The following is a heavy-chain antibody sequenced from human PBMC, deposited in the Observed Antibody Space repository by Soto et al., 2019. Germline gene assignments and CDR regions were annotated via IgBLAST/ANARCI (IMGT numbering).Heavy chain of an antibody. V-gene: IGHV1-18*04. Sequence: ASVKVSCKASGYTFTSYGISWVRQAPGQGLEWMGWISAYNGNTNYAQKLQGRVTMTTDTSTSTAYVELRSLRSDDTAVYYGARVDKSGPFDYWGQGTLVTVSS. D-gene: IGHD2-15*01. J-gene: IGHJ4*02. CDR2: ISAYNGNT. CDR3: ARVDKSGPFDY. CDR1: GYTFTSYG.